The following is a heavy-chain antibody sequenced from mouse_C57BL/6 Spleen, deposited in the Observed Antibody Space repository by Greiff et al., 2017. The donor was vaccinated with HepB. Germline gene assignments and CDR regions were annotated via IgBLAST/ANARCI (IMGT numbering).Heavy chain of an antibody. CDR2: ISYDGSN. J-gene: IGHJ4*01. V-gene: IGHV3-6*01. CDR3: ARDRAYYGYDEDYAMDY. D-gene: IGHD2-2*01. Sequence: ESGPGLVKPSQSLSLTCSVSGYSITSGYYWNWIRQFPGNKLEWMGYISYDGSNNYNPSLKNRISITRDTSKNQFFLKLNSVTTEDTATYYCARDRAYYGYDEDYAMDYWGQGTSVTVSS. CDR1: GYSITSGYY.